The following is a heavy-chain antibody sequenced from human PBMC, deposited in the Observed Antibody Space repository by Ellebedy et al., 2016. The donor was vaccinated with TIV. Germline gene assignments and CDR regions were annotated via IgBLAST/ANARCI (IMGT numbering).Heavy chain of an antibody. CDR1: GFTFSSYW. J-gene: IGHJ6*02. D-gene: IGHD2-2*03. CDR2: INSDGSST. V-gene: IGHV3-74*01. CDR3: AGEWMRGMDV. Sequence: GESLKISCAASGFTFSSYWMHWVRQAPGKGLEWVSRINSDGSSTSYADSVKGRFTISRDNAKNTLYLQMNSLRAEDTAAYYCAGEWMRGMDVWGQGTTVTVSS.